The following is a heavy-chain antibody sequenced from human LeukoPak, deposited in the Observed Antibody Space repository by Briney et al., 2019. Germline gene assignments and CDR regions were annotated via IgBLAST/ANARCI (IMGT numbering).Heavy chain of an antibody. Sequence: GGSLRLSCAASGFTFSSYGMHWVRQAPGKGLEWVAVISYDGSNKYYADSVKGRFTISRDNYKNTLYLQMNSLRAEDTAVYYCAISNYYDSSGPDYWGQGTLVTVSS. V-gene: IGHV3-30*03. CDR1: GFTFSSYG. J-gene: IGHJ4*02. D-gene: IGHD3-22*01. CDR3: AISNYYDSSGPDY. CDR2: ISYDGSNK.